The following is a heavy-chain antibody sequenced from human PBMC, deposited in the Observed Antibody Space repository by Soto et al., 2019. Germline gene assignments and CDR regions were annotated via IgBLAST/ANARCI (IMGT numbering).Heavy chain of an antibody. V-gene: IGHV3-23*01. Sequence: GGSLRLSCAASGFSFSSYAMTWVRQAPGKGLEWVSGISGSGGSTYYPDSVKGRFTISRDNSKNTLYLQMNSLRAEDTAVYYCAKGYCSGTSCYAAHYYHYMDVWGKGTTVTVSS. D-gene: IGHD2-2*01. CDR2: ISGSGGST. CDR3: AKGYCSGTSCYAAHYYHYMDV. J-gene: IGHJ6*03. CDR1: GFSFSSYA.